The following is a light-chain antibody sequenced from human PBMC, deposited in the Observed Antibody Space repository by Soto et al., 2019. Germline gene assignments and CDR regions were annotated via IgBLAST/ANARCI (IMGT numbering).Light chain of an antibody. CDR2: DVS. CDR3: CSYATTFYV. J-gene: IGLJ1*01. CDR1: TIDVDSSNY. Sequence: QSVLTQPRSVSGSPGQSVTISCTGPTIDVDSSNYVSWYQQHPGKAPKLMIYDVSERPSGVPDRFSGSKSGSTASLTISGRQAEDEADYYCCSYATTFYVFGSGTKVTVL. V-gene: IGLV2-11*01.